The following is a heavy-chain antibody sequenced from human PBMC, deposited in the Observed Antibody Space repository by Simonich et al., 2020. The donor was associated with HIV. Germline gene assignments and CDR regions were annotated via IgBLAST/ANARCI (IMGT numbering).Heavy chain of an antibody. V-gene: IGHV1-18*01. CDR3: ARGTYNGYDWNWFDP. CDR1: SYTFTSYG. J-gene: IGHJ5*02. D-gene: IGHD5-12*01. CDR2: SSAYKGNT. Sequence: QVQLVQSGAEVKKPGASVKVSCKASSYTFTSYGINWVRQAPGQGLEWMGWSSAYKGNTNYAQKFQGRVTMTTDTSTSTAYMELRSLRSDDTAVYYCARGTYNGYDWNWFDPWGQGTLVIVSS.